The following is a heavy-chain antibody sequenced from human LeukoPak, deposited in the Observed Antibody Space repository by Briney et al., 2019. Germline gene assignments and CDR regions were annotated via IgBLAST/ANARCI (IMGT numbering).Heavy chain of an antibody. Sequence: GGSLRLSRAASGFTFSSYSMHWVRQAPGKGLEWVAVISYDGSLQYYADSVKGRFTISRDNSKNTLYLQMSSLRGEDTAVYYCARGGLIAAGTDYSYGMDVWGQGTTVTVSS. V-gene: IGHV3-30-3*01. D-gene: IGHD6-13*01. J-gene: IGHJ6*02. CDR2: ISYDGSLQ. CDR1: GFTFSSYS. CDR3: ARGGLIAAGTDYSYGMDV.